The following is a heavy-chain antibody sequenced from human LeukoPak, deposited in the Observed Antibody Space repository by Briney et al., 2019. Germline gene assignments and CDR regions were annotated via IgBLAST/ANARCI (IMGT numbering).Heavy chain of an antibody. CDR2: ISWNSGSI. CDR3: AKDTQETVSAHNWLDP. Sequence: GGSLRLSCAASGFTFDDYAMHWVRQAPGKGLEWVSGISWNSGSIGYADCVKGRFTISRDNAKNSLYLQMNSLRAEDTALYYCAKDTQETVSAHNWLDPWGQGTLVTVSS. J-gene: IGHJ5*02. V-gene: IGHV3-9*01. D-gene: IGHD4-17*01. CDR1: GFTFDDYA.